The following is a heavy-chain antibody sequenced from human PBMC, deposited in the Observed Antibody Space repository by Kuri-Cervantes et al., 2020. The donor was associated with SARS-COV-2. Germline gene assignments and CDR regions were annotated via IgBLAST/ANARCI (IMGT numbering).Heavy chain of an antibody. CDR2: ISYDGSVK. CDR3: ARRAIMTGFSTYYLDY. V-gene: IGHV3-30*04. J-gene: IGHJ4*02. CDR1: GFTFSSYA. D-gene: IGHD3-9*01. Sequence: GESLKISCAASGFTFSSYAMHWVRQAPGKGLEWVAVISYDGSVKHYADSVKGRFTISRDDSKNTLYLQMNSLRTEDTAVYYCARRAIMTGFSTYYLDYWGQGTLVTVSS.